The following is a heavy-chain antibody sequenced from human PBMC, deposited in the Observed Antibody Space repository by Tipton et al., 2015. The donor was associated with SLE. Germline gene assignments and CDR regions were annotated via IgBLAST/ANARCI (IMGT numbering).Heavy chain of an antibody. Sequence: SLRLSCAASGFTFDGHAMHWVRQAPGKGLEWIAGLTWNSVGMGYVDSVKGRFTISRDNAKNSLYLQMNSLRSEDTALYYCARGGFYPGSGNQYYFDYWGQGTLVTVSS. CDR2: LTWNSVGM. D-gene: IGHD1-14*01. J-gene: IGHJ4*02. V-gene: IGHV3-9*01. CDR1: GFTFDGHA. CDR3: ARGGFYPGSGNQYYFDY.